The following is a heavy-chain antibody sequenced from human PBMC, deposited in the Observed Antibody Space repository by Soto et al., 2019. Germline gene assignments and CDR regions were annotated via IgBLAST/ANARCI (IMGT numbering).Heavy chain of an antibody. Sequence: GGSLRLSCAASGFTFSSYAMSWVRQAPGKGLEWVSAISGSGGSTYYADSVKGRFTISRDNSKNTLYLQMNSLRAEDTAVYYCAKQQLVRLYYYYGMDVWGQGTTVTVSS. J-gene: IGHJ6*02. CDR1: GFTFSSYA. CDR2: ISGSGGST. V-gene: IGHV3-23*01. D-gene: IGHD6-13*01. CDR3: AKQQLVRLYYYYGMDV.